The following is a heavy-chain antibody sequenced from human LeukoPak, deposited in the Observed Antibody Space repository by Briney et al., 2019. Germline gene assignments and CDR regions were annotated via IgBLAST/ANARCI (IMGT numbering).Heavy chain of an antibody. CDR1: GIIFGSHG. CDR2: ISPNGDRT. Sequence: GGSLRLSCAASGIIFGSHGMAWVRQAPWKGLEWVSSISPNGDRTFHADFVKGRFTISRDNSKNTVSLHMNSLRAEDSAIYRCARAYDKAYDYWGQGTLVTVSS. V-gene: IGHV3-23*01. CDR3: ARAYDKAYDY. D-gene: IGHD2-21*01. J-gene: IGHJ4*02.